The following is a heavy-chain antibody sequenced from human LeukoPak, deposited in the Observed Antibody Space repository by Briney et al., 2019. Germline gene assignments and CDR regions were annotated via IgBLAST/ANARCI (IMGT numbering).Heavy chain of an antibody. CDR2: INWNGGST. CDR1: GFTFDDYG. Sequence: GGSLRLSCAASGFTFDDYGMSWVRQAPGKGLEWVSGINWNGGSTGYADSVKGRFTISRDNAKNSLYLQMNSLRAENTALYYCARGYGSGSGDYWGQGTLVTVSS. J-gene: IGHJ4*02. V-gene: IGHV3-20*04. CDR3: ARGYGSGSGDY. D-gene: IGHD3-10*01.